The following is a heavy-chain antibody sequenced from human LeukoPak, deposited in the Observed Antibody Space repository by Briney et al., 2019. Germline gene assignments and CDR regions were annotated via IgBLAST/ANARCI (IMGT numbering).Heavy chain of an antibody. CDR2: IYYRGTT. D-gene: IGHD1-14*01. Sequence: PSETLSLTCSVSGASISSDGFYWSWIRQHPGKGLEWIGYIYYRGTTNYNPSLKSRVTMSLDTSKKHFSLNLSPVTAADTAVYFCATGTAAASGSFDNWGQGTRVIVSS. V-gene: IGHV4-31*03. J-gene: IGHJ4*03. CDR3: ATGTAAASGSFDN. CDR1: GASISSDGFY.